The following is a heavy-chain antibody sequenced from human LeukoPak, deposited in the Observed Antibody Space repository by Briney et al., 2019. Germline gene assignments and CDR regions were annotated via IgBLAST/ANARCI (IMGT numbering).Heavy chain of an antibody. J-gene: IGHJ4*02. CDR3: ARDGILGSHDC. V-gene: IGHV3-74*01. D-gene: IGHD3-3*02. CDR1: GFTFRSHW. CDR2: INNDGSGT. Sequence: GGSLRLSCAASGFTFRSHWMHWVRQTPGKGLVWVSHINNDGSGTSYADSVKGRFTITRDNAMNTLFLQMNSLRAEDTAVYYCARDGILGSHDCWGQGTLVTVSS.